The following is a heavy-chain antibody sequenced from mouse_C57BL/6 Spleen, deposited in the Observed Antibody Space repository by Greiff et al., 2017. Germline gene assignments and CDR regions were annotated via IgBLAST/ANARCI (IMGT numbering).Heavy chain of an antibody. CDR1: GYTFTDYN. CDR2: INPNNGGT. J-gene: IGHJ2*01. CDR3: ARSGYYGSPYYFDY. V-gene: IGHV1-18*01. Sequence: EVQLQQSGPELVKPGASVKIPCKASGYTFTDYNMDWVKQSHGKSLEWIGDINPNNGGTIYNQKFKGKATLTVDKSSSTAYMALRSLTSEDTAVYYCARSGYYGSPYYFDYWGQGTTLTVSS. D-gene: IGHD1-1*01.